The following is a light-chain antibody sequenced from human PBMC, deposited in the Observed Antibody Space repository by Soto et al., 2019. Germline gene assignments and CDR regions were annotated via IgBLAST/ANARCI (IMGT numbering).Light chain of an antibody. J-gene: IGKJ1*01. CDR1: ENVRTF. V-gene: IGKV3-11*01. CDR3: QQHSHWPPWT. CDR2: GAS. Sequence: EVVLTQSPATLSLSPGERATLSCRASENVRTFVDWYQQKPGQAPRLLIYGASNRATGITARFSGSGSGTDLTLPISNKEPQDFAVYYCQQHSHWPPWTFGQGTRVEIQ.